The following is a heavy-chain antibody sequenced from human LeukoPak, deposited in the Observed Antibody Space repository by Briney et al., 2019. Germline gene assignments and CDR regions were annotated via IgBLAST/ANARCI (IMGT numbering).Heavy chain of an antibody. J-gene: IGHJ3*02. CDR3: AREAYCGGDCYLARNDAFDI. V-gene: IGHV3-30-3*01. CDR1: GFTFSRYA. Sequence: GRSLRLSCAASGFTFSRYAMHWVRQAPGTGLEWVAMVSFDGANKYYADSVKGRFTISRDNAKNSLYLQMNSLRAEDTAVYYCAREAYCGGDCYLARNDAFDIWGQGTMVTVSS. CDR2: VSFDGANK. D-gene: IGHD2-21*02.